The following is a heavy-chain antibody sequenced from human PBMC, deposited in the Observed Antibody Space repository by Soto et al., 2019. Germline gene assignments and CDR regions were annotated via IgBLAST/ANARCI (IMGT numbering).Heavy chain of an antibody. CDR1: GFAFSSYD. CDR2: ISSSGSVL. J-gene: IGHJ4*02. D-gene: IGHD3-3*01. Sequence: EVQLVESGGGVVQPGGSLRLSCAASGFAFSSYDMNWVRQAPGKGLEWVSHISSSGSVLYYADSVKGRFTISRDNAKNSLFLQMNSLRAEDTAVYYCARDLRGVPAFGVVVSNFDYWGQGAQVAVSS. CDR3: ARDLRGVPAFGVVVSNFDY. V-gene: IGHV3-48*03.